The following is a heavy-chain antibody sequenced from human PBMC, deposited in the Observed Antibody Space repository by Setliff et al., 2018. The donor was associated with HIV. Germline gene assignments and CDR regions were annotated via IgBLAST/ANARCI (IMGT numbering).Heavy chain of an antibody. CDR1: GFTFSSYS. Sequence: GGSLRLSCAASGFTFSSYSMNWVRQAPGKGLEWVSSISSSSSTSYADSVKGRFTISRDNSKNTLYLQMNSLRAEDTAVYYCARDQVANYYGSGIDYWGQGTLVTVSS. CDR3: ARDQVANYYGSGIDY. D-gene: IGHD3-10*01. V-gene: IGHV3-21*01. J-gene: IGHJ4*02. CDR2: ISSSSST.